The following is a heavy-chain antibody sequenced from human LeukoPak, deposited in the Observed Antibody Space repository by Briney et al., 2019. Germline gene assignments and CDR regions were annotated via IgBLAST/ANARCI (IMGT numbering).Heavy chain of an antibody. J-gene: IGHJ6*02. CDR1: GYTFTGYY. D-gene: IGHD3-10*01. V-gene: IGHV1-2*02. CDR3: ARAQRGYYGSGSYYYYGMDV. CDR2: INPNSGGT. Sequence: GASVKVSCKASGYTFTGYYMHWVRQAPGQGLEWMGWINPNSGGTNYGQKFQGRVTMTRDTSISTAYMAMSRLRYNDTAVYYCARAQRGYYGSGSYYYYGMDVWGQGTTVTVSS.